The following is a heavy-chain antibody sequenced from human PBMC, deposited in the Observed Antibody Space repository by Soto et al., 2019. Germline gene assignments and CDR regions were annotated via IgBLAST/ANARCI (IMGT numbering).Heavy chain of an antibody. CDR1: GFTFSSYW. D-gene: IGHD6-19*01. CDR2: INSDGSST. J-gene: IGHJ4*02. CDR3: ARVPPSSGWYGAFFDY. V-gene: IGHV3-74*01. Sequence: EVQLVESGGGLVQPGGSLRLSCAASGFTFSSYWMHWVRQAPGKGLVWVSRINSDGSSTSYADSVKSRFTISRDNAKNTLYLQMNSLRAEDTAVYYCARVPPSSGWYGAFFDYWGQGTLVTVSS.